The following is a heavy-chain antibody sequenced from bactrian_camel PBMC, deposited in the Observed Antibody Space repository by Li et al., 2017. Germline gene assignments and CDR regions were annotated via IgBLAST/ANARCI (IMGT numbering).Heavy chain of an antibody. J-gene: IGHJ4*01. D-gene: IGHD6*01. Sequence: VQLVESGGGLVQPGGSLRLSCAASGPSYCMGWFRQAPGKERERVAAVDSDGKTLYADSVKGRFTISQDSARNTVYLQMNNLQPEDTATYYCAEGRGSRGEHCYSLNYWGQGTQVTVS. CDR2: VDSDGKT. V-gene: IGHV3S53*01. CDR3: AEGRGSRGEHCYSLNY. CDR1: GPSYC.